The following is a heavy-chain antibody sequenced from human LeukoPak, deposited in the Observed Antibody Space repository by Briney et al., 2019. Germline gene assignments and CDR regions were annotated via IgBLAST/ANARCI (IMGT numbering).Heavy chain of an antibody. D-gene: IGHD2/OR15-2a*01. CDR1: GFTFSSYS. Sequence: PGGCLILSFSASGFTFSSYSMNSVRQTPGKGLERVSSISSSSRYIYYAASVKGRFTISIDNAKNSLYLQKNSLRAEDTAVYYCARTRFLRSAVLYYFSYWGQGTLVTVSS. V-gene: IGHV3-21*01. J-gene: IGHJ4*02. CDR2: ISSSSRYI. CDR3: ARTRFLRSAVLYYFSY.